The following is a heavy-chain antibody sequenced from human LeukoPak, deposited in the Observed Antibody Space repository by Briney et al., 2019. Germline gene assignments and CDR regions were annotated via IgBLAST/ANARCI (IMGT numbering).Heavy chain of an antibody. J-gene: IGHJ5*02. V-gene: IGHV1-18*01. CDR1: GGTFSSYA. CDR3: ARIVSGEINWFDP. Sequence: ASVKVSCKASGGTFSSYAISWVRQAPGQGLEWMGWISAYNGNTNYAQKLQGRVTMTTDTSTSTAYMELRSLRSDDTAVYYCARIVSGEINWFDPWGQGTLVTVSS. CDR2: ISAYNGNT. D-gene: IGHD2-2*01.